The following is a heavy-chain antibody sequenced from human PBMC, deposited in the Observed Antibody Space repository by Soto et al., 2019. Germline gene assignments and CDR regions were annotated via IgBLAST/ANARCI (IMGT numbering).Heavy chain of an antibody. CDR3: AKDQDGPPLGSGNFDY. Sequence: EVQLLESGGGLVQPGGSLRLSCAASGFTFSSYAMSWVRQAPGKGLEWVSAISGSGGSTYSADSVTGRFTISRDNSKNTLYLQMNSLRAEDTAVYYCAKDQDGPPLGSGNFDYWGQGTLVTVSS. CDR1: GFTFSSYA. V-gene: IGHV3-23*01. J-gene: IGHJ4*02. CDR2: ISGSGGST. D-gene: IGHD2-15*01.